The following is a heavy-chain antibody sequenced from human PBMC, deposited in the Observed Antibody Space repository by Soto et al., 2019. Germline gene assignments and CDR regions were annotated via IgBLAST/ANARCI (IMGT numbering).Heavy chain of an antibody. V-gene: IGHV3-23*01. CDR3: AKRRGLGYYYYGMDV. D-gene: IGHD3-16*01. Sequence: AGPLRLSCAASGSTFSSYAMSWIRQAPGKGLEWVSAISGSGGSTYYADSVKGRFTISRDNSKNTLYLQMNSLRAEDTAVYCCAKRRGLGYYYYGMDVWGQGTTVTVSS. J-gene: IGHJ6*02. CDR2: ISGSGGST. CDR1: GSTFSSYA.